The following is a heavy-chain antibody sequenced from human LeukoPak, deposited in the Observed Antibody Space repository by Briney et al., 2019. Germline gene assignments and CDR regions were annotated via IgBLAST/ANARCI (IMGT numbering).Heavy chain of an antibody. CDR2: ISSRSSYI. J-gene: IGHJ4*02. Sequence: GGSLRLSCAASGFTFSSYSMNWVRQAPGKGLEWVSSISSRSSYIYYADSVKGRFTISRDNAKNALYLQMNSLRAEDTAGYYCARVNVAVAGIDYWGQGTLVTVSS. CDR1: GFTFSSYS. D-gene: IGHD6-19*01. V-gene: IGHV3-21*01. CDR3: ARVNVAVAGIDY.